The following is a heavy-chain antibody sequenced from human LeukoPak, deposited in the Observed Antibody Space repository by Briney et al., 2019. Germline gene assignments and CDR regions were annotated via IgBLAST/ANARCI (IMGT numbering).Heavy chain of an antibody. Sequence: PGRSLRLSCAASGFTFSSYGMHWVRQAPGKGLEWVANIKQDGSEKYYVDSVKGRFTISRDNAKNSLYLQMNSLRAEDTAVYYCARVAYSSSWYYFDYWGQGTLVTVSS. J-gene: IGHJ4*02. CDR3: ARVAYSSSWYYFDY. CDR1: GFTFSSYG. D-gene: IGHD6-13*01. V-gene: IGHV3-7*01. CDR2: IKQDGSEK.